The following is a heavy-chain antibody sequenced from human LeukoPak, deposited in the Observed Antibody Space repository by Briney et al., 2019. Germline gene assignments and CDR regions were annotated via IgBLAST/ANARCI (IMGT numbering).Heavy chain of an antibody. D-gene: IGHD6-19*01. CDR3: AKDRGSSGWSADDY. Sequence: PGGSLRLSCAASGFTFSSYGMHWVRQAPGKGLEWVAFIRHDGSNKYYADSVKGRFTISRDNSKNTLYLQMNSLRAEDTAVYYCAKDRGSSGWSADDYWGQGTLVTVSS. CDR1: GFTFSSYG. CDR2: IRHDGSNK. J-gene: IGHJ4*02. V-gene: IGHV3-30*02.